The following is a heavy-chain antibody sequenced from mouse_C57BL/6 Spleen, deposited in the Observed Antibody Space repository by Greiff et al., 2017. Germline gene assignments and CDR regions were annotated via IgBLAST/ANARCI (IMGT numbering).Heavy chain of an antibody. CDR3: ARTYDGYFNFDY. J-gene: IGHJ2*01. CDR2: ISNKANGYTT. CDR1: GFTFTDYY. V-gene: IGHV7-3*01. D-gene: IGHD2-3*01. Sequence: EVKLQESGGGLVQPGGSLSLSCAASGFTFTDYYMSWVRQPPGKALEWLGFISNKANGYTTEYSASVKGRFTISRDNSQSILYLQMNALRAEDSATYYCARTYDGYFNFDYWGQGTTLTVSS.